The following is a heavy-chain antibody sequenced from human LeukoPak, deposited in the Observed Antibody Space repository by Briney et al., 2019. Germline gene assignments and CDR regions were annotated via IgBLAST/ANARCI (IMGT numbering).Heavy chain of an antibody. J-gene: IGHJ4*02. Sequence: GGSLRLSCAASGFTFSSYAMSWVRQAPGKGLEWVSGISGSGDNTYYADSVKGRFTISRDNSKNTLYVHVNSLGTEDTAAYYCAKGSYYDSSGSFYFDYWGQGTLVTVSS. CDR2: ISGSGDNT. D-gene: IGHD3-22*01. V-gene: IGHV3-23*01. CDR1: GFTFSSYA. CDR3: AKGSYYDSSGSFYFDY.